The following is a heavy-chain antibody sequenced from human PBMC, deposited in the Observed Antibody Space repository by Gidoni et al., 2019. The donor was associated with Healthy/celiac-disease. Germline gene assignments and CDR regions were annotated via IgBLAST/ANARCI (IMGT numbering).Heavy chain of an antibody. D-gene: IGHD6-6*01. CDR1: GFPFSSYG. V-gene: IGHV3-30*18. CDR2: ISYDGSNK. Sequence: QVQLVESGGGVVQPGRSLRLSCAASGFPFSSYGMHWVRQAPGKGLEWVAVISYDGSNKYYADSVKGRFTISRDNSKNTLYLQMNSLRAEDTAVYYCAKDLEYSRTPHYFDYWGQGTLVTVSS. CDR3: AKDLEYSRTPHYFDY. J-gene: IGHJ4*02.